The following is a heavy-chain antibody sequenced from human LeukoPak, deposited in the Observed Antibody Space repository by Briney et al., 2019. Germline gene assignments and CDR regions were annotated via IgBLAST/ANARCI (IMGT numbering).Heavy chain of an antibody. Sequence: GGSLRLSCAASGFILNDYGMHWVRQAPGKGLERVADIWFDKNQHFADSVKGRFAISRDNSKNTVYLQINSLRAEDTAVCYCARDRHCVNGVCHSPPGMDVWGQGTTVTVSS. J-gene: IGHJ6*02. V-gene: IGHV3-33*01. CDR3: ARDRHCVNGVCHSPPGMDV. CDR2: IWFDKNQ. CDR1: GFILNDYG. D-gene: IGHD2-8*01.